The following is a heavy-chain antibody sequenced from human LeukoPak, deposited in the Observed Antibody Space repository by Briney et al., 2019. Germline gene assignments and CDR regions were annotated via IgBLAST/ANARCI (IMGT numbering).Heavy chain of an antibody. Sequence: GGSLRLSCAASGFTFSGYSMNWVRQAPGKELEWVSYITTTSGTVYYADSVKSRFTISRDNAINSLYLQMNSLRAEDTAIYYCARAYSSNWPFDYWGQGTLVTVSS. CDR1: GFTFSGYS. V-gene: IGHV3-48*01. CDR3: ARAYSSNWPFDY. J-gene: IGHJ4*02. CDR2: ITTTSGTV. D-gene: IGHD6-13*01.